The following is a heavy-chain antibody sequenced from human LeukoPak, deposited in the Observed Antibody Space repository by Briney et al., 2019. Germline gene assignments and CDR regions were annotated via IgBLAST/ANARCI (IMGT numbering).Heavy chain of an antibody. CDR1: EYSFTSYW. Sequence: GESLKISCKGSEYSFTSYWIGWVHQKPGKGLEWMGIIFPGDSDTRYSPSFQGQVTISADKSISTAYLQWSSLEASDTAMYYCARRLTYDSRAYYCPDYWGQGTLVTVSS. D-gene: IGHD3-22*01. CDR3: ARRLTYDSRAYYCPDY. J-gene: IGHJ4*02. CDR2: IFPGDSDT. V-gene: IGHV5-51*07.